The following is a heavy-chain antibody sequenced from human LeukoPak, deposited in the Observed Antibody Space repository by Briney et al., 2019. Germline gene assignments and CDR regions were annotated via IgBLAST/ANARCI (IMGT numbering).Heavy chain of an antibody. V-gene: IGHV3-23*01. CDR1: GFTFSSYA. CDR2: ISGSGDST. Sequence: PGGSLRLSCAASGFTFSSYAMSWVRQAPGKGLEWVSAISGSGDSTYYADSVKGRFTISRDNSKNTLYLQMNSLRAEDTAVYYCAKDPRYCSSTSCFHDAFDIWGQGTMVTVSS. J-gene: IGHJ3*02. D-gene: IGHD2-2*01. CDR3: AKDPRYCSSTSCFHDAFDI.